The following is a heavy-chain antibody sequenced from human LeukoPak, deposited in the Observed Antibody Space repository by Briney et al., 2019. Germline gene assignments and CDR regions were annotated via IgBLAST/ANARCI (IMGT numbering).Heavy chain of an antibody. D-gene: IGHD5-18*01. CDR3: AREFGGYSYGHWYFDL. J-gene: IGHJ2*01. CDR2: ISYDVSNK. V-gene: IGHV3-30*04. Sequence: PGAPLTLSCAAAGFTFSSYAMHWVRQAPCKRLEWVALISYDVSNKYYADSVKGRFTIARDNSKKTLYLQMNSLRAEDTAVYYCAREFGGYSYGHWYFDLWGRGTLVTVSS. CDR1: GFTFSSYA.